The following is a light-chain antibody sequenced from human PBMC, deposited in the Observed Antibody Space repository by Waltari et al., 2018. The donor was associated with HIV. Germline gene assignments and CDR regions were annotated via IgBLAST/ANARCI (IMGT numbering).Light chain of an antibody. V-gene: IGKV2-28*01. CDR2: LSS. CDR3: MQALQTPPSYT. Sequence: DIVMTQSPLSLPVTPGEPASISCRSSQSLLHRNGKNYLDWYLQKPGQSPQLLITLSSNRASGVPDRFSGSGSGTDFTLKISRVEAEDVGVYYCMQALQTPPSYTFGQGTRLEI. J-gene: IGKJ2*01. CDR1: QSLLHRNGKNY.